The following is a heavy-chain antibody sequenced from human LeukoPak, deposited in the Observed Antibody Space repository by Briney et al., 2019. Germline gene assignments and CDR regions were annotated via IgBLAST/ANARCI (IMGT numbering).Heavy chain of an antibody. D-gene: IGHD6-19*01. J-gene: IGHJ4*02. V-gene: IGHV3-21*01. CDR2: ISSSSSYI. Sequence: SGGSLRLSCAASGFTFSSYSMNWVRQAPGKGLEWVSSISSSSSYIYYADSVKGRFTISRDNAKNSLYLQMNSLRAEDTAVYYCARGDSSRIDYWGQGTLVTVSS. CDR1: GFTFSSYS. CDR3: ARGDSSRIDY.